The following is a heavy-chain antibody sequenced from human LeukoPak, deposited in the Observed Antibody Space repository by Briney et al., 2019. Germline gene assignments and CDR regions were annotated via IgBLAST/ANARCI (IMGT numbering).Heavy chain of an antibody. CDR3: ARDDPKYYYYYGIDV. V-gene: IGHV3-53*01. J-gene: IGHJ6*02. CDR2: IYSGGST. Sequence: HPGGSLRLSCAASGFTVSSNYMSWVRQAPGKGLEWVSVIYSGGSTYYADSVKGRFTISRDNSKNTLYLQMNSLRAEDTAVYYCARDDPKYYYYYGIDVWGQGTTVTVSS. CDR1: GFTVSSNY.